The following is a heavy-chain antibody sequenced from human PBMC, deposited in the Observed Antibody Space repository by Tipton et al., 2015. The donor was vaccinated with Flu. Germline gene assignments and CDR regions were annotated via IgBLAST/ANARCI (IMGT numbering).Heavy chain of an antibody. Sequence: TLSLTCTVSGGSISSGSYYWSWIRQPAGKGLEWIGRIYTSGSTNYNPSLKSRVTISVDTSKNQFSLKLSSVTAADTAVYYCARGYSSSWYPAEYFQHWGQCTLVTVSS. V-gene: IGHV4-61*02. CDR1: GGSISSGSYY. J-gene: IGHJ1*01. D-gene: IGHD6-13*01. CDR2: IYTSGST. CDR3: ARGYSSSWYPAEYFQH.